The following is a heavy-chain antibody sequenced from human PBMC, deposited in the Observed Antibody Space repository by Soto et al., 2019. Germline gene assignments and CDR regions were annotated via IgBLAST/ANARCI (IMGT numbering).Heavy chain of an antibody. CDR1: GFSLSTSGVG. CDR2: IYWNDDK. Sequence: QITLKESGPTLVKPTQTLTLTCTFSGFSLSTSGVGVGWIRQPPGKALEWLALIYWNDDKRYSPSLKSRLTITKDTSKDQVVLTMTNMDPVDTATYYCAHSGGVRLTWGRPELRPPRSNWFDPWGQGTLVTVSS. V-gene: IGHV2-5*01. D-gene: IGHD1-7*01. CDR3: AHSGGVRLTWGRPELRPPRSNWFDP. J-gene: IGHJ5*02.